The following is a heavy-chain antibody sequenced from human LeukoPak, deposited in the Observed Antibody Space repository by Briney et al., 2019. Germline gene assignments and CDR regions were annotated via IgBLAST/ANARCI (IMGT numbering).Heavy chain of an antibody. CDR3: VREWDHTRMTFDI. V-gene: IGHV1-18*01. D-gene: IGHD1-26*01. CDR1: GYTFINYA. Sequence: ASVEVSCKASGYTFINYAISWVRQAPGQGLEWMGWIGTYNGNTKYAQEFQGRVTMTTDTSTSTGYMELRNLRSDDTAVYFCVREWDHTRMTFDIWGQGTMVTVSS. CDR2: IGTYNGNT. J-gene: IGHJ3*02.